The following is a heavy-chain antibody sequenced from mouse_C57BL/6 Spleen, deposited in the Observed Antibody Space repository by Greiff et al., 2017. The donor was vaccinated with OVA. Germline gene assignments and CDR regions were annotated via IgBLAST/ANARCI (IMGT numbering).Heavy chain of an antibody. Sequence: VQLQQSVPELVKPGASVKISCKASGYSFTDYNMNWVKQSNGKSLEWIGVINPNYGTTSYNQKFKGKATLTVDQSSSTAYMQLNSLTSEDSAVYYCARKATVVAKDYAMDYWGQGTSVTVSS. V-gene: IGHV1-39*01. CDR3: ARKATVVAKDYAMDY. CDR1: GYSFTDYN. J-gene: IGHJ4*01. D-gene: IGHD1-1*01. CDR2: INPNYGTT.